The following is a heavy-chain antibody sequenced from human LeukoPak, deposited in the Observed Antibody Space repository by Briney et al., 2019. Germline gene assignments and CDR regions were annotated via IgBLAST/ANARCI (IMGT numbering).Heavy chain of an antibody. CDR3: AREGVEVAGTNY. J-gene: IGHJ4*02. CDR1: GFTVSSNY. Sequence: GGSLRLSCAASGFTVSSNYMSWVRQAPGKGLEWVSVIYSGGSTYYADSVKGRFTISRDNSKNTLYLQMNSLRAEDTAVYYCAREGVEVAGTNYWGQGTLVTVSS. CDR2: IYSGGST. D-gene: IGHD6-19*01. V-gene: IGHV3-66*01.